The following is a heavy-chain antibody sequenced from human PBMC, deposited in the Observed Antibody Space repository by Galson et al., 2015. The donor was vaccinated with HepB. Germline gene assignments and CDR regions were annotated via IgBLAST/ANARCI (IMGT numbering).Heavy chain of an antibody. CDR2: ISSSSSYT. D-gene: IGHD5-18*01. J-gene: IGHJ6*02. CDR3: AGGIQLWNIYYYYGMDV. Sequence: SLRLSCATSGFKFSDYYMSWIRQAPGKGLEWVSYISSSSSYTNYADSVKGRFTISRDNAKNSLYLQMNSLRAEDTAVYYCAGGIQLWNIYYYYGMDVWGQGTTVTVSS. CDR1: GFKFSDYY. V-gene: IGHV3-11*05.